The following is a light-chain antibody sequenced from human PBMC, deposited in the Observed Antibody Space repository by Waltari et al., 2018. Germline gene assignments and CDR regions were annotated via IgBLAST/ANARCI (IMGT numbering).Light chain of an antibody. J-gene: IGLJ3*02. CDR2: DVD. Sequence: QSALTQPASVSGSPGQSIPIPCTRTSRDIGNYNYVSWYQQFPGKVPKLMIYDVDKRPSGVSNRFPGPKSGNPVSQTISGVQAEDEAYYYCNTYTRSKTWVFGGGTDLTVL. V-gene: IGLV2-14*01. CDR1: SRDIGNYNY. CDR3: NTYTRSKTWV.